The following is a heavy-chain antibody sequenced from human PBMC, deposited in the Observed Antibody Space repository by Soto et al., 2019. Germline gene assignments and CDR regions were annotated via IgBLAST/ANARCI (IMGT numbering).Heavy chain of an antibody. CDR1: GHTLSELS. CDR2: FDPEVGKT. J-gene: IGHJ6*02. CDR3: TTDSRGGAYGSVDV. V-gene: IGHV1-24*01. Sequence: QVQLVQSGAEVKKPGASVKVSCKVSGHTLSELSIYWVRQAPGKGREWMGGFDPEVGKTIYTQKVQGRVTMSEDKSTDTAYLELRSLRFEDTAIYYCTTDSRGGAYGSVDVWGQGTNVTVSS. D-gene: IGHD4-17*01.